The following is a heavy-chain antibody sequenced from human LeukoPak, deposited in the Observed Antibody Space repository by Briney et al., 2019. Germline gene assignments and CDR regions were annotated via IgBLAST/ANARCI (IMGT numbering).Heavy chain of an antibody. Sequence: EASVKVSCKASGYTFTGYYMHWVRQAPGQGLEWMGRSNPNSGGTNYAQKFQGRVTMTRDTSISTAYMELSRLRSDDTAVYYCARDRPKGVVVPAANDYWGQGTLVTVSS. CDR1: GYTFTGYY. CDR3: ARDRPKGVVVPAANDY. D-gene: IGHD2-2*01. CDR2: SNPNSGGT. J-gene: IGHJ4*02. V-gene: IGHV1-2*06.